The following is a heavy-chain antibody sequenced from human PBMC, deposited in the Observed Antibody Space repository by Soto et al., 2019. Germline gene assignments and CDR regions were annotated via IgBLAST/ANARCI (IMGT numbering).Heavy chain of an antibody. V-gene: IGHV1-18*01. J-gene: IGHJ4*01. CDR2: INPSNGYT. D-gene: IGHD3-22*01. CDR3: AREGYDSSGDYFFPFDY. Sequence: ASVKVSCKTSGYTFAAFAMSWVRQAPGQGLEWMGWINPSNGYTNNAQKLQGRVTMTTDTSTSTAYMEMRSLRADDTTVYYCAREGYDSSGDYFFPFDYWG. CDR1: GYTFAAFA.